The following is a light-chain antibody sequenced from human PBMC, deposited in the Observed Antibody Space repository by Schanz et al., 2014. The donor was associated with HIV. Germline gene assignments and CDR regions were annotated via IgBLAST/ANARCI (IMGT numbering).Light chain of an antibody. Sequence: QSALTQPASVSGSLGQSITISCTGTSSDIGSYNLVSWYQQHPGKAPKLMIYEVTKRPSGVSNRFSGSKSGNTASLTISGLQAEDEADYYCCSYTTTSTYVFGAGTKLTVL. J-gene: IGLJ1*01. CDR1: SSDIGSYNL. CDR3: CSYTTTSTYV. V-gene: IGLV2-14*02. CDR2: EVT.